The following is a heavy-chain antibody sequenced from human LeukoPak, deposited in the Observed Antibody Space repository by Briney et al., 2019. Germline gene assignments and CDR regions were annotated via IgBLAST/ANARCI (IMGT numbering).Heavy chain of an antibody. CDR3: ARTIYEWELLPDY. CDR1: GGSISSSSYY. D-gene: IGHD1-26*01. J-gene: IGHJ4*02. Sequence: SETLSLTCTVSGGSISSSSYYWGWIRQPPGKGLAWIGFIYYTGNTNSNPSLKSRVTISVDTSKNHFSLKLSSVTAADTAIYYCARTIYEWELLPDYWGQGTLVTVSS. CDR2: IYYTGNT. V-gene: IGHV4-61*03.